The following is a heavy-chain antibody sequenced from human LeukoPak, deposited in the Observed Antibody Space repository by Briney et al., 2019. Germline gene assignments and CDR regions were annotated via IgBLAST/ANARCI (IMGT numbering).Heavy chain of an antibody. J-gene: IGHJ4*02. D-gene: IGHD1-26*01. CDR3: ARDGGSYPYYFDY. Sequence: SENLSLTCAVSGYSISSGYYWGWIPQPPGKRLERIGSIYHSGSTYYNPSLKSRVTISVDTSKNQFSLKLSSMTAADTAVYYCARDGGSYPYYFDYWGQGTLVTVSS. CDR2: IYHSGST. V-gene: IGHV4-38-2*02. CDR1: GYSISSGYY.